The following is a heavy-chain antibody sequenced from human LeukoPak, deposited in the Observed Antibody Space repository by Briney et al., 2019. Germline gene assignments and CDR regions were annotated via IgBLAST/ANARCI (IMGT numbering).Heavy chain of an antibody. CDR2: ISGSGGST. D-gene: IGHD4/OR15-4a*01. J-gene: IGHJ3*02. CDR1: GFTFSSYA. Sequence: GGSLRLSCAASGFTFSSYAMSWVRQAPGKGLEWVSAISGSGGSTYYADSVKGRFTISRDKSKNTLYLQMNSLRAEDTAVYYCAKVLTNWRVAAAFDIWGQGTMVTVSS. V-gene: IGHV3-23*01. CDR3: AKVLTNWRVAAAFDI.